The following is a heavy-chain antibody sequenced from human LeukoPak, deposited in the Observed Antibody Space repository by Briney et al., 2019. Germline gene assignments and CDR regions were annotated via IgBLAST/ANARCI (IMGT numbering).Heavy chain of an antibody. J-gene: IGHJ4*02. D-gene: IGHD1-20*01. CDR2: IYYSGST. V-gene: IGHV4-59*12. CDR1: GGSISSYY. Sequence: SETLSLTCTVSGGSISSYYWSWIRQPPGKGLEWIGYIYYSGSTNYNPSLKSRVTISVDRSKNQFSLKLSSVTAADTAVYYCARASYNWNYGDYWGQGTLVTVSS. CDR3: ARASYNWNYGDY.